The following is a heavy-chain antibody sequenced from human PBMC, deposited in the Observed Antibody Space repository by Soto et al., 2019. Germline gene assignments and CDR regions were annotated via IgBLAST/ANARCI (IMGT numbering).Heavy chain of an antibody. Sequence: SSETLSLTCTVSGGSISSYYWSWIRQPPGKGLEWIGYIYYSGSTNYSPSLKSRVAISVDTSKNQFSLSLTSVTAADTAVYYCARGRGYSYGLDPWGQGTLVTVSS. D-gene: IGHD5-12*01. J-gene: IGHJ5*02. V-gene: IGHV4-59*08. CDR2: IYYSGST. CDR1: GGSISSYY. CDR3: ARGRGYSYGLDP.